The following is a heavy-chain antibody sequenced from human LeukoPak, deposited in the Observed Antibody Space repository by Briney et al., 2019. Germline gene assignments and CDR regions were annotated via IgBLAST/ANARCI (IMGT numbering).Heavy chain of an antibody. D-gene: IGHD7-27*01. J-gene: IGHJ4*02. CDR2: INHNGYT. V-gene: IGHV4-34*01. CDR3: ARAGTGDRSAVFDY. CDR1: GGPFSGYY. Sequence: SETLSLTCAVYGGPFSGYYWNWIRQPPGKGLEWIGEINHNGYTNYNPSLESRVTISVDTSKNQFSLKVYSLAAADTAVYFCARAGTGDRSAVFDYWGQEILVTVSS.